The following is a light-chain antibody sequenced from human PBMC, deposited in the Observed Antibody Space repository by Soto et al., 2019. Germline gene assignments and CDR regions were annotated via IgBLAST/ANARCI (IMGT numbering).Light chain of an antibody. CDR2: DAT. J-gene: IGKJ1*01. V-gene: IGKV3-15*01. Sequence: EVVMTQSPATLSVSPGERATLSCKASQSVRNNLVWYLQKPGQAPRPIIYDATTRATGIPVRFSGSGSGTEFTLTISSLQPEDFATYYCQQSYSTPRTFGQGTKVDIK. CDR3: QQSYSTPRT. CDR1: QSVRNN.